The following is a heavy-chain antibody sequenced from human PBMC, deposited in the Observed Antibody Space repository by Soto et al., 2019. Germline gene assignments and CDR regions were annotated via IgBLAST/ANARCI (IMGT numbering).Heavy chain of an antibody. D-gene: IGHD3-3*01. CDR1: GFTFRHFA. CDR2: ISYDASEE. CDR3: AKAHYDFWSGTRDYFDS. V-gene: IGHV3-30*18. J-gene: IGHJ4*02. Sequence: QVVLVESGGGVVQSGRSLRLSCEASGFTFRHFAMHWVRQAPGKGLEWVAVISYDASEEYYADSVKCRFTISRDKSGDTVYLQMDSLRVEDTAVYYCAKAHYDFWSGTRDYFDSWGQGTLVTVSS.